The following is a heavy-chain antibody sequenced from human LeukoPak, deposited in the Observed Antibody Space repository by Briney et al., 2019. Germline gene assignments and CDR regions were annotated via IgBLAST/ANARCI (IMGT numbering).Heavy chain of an antibody. D-gene: IGHD3-3*01. J-gene: IGHJ3*01. V-gene: IGHV4-59*08. CDR1: GGSITNYY. Sequence: SETLSLTCRVSGGSITNYYWSWLRQPPGKGLEWIAYVSYSGNTHYNPSLESRVTTSLDASKNQFSLTLTSVTAAGTAVYFCARSPYYGTNSRGPFDVWGHGTLVTIS. CDR2: VSYSGNT. CDR3: ARSPYYGTNSRGPFDV.